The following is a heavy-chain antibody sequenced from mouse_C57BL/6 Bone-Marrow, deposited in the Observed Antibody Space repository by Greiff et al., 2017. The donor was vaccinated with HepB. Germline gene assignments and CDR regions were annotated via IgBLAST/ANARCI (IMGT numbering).Heavy chain of an antibody. J-gene: IGHJ1*03. V-gene: IGHV14-1*01. Sequence: EVQLQQSGAELVRPGASVKLSCTASGFNIKDYYMHWVKQRPEQGLEWIGRIDPEDGDTEYAPKFQGKATMTADISSNTAYLQLSSLTSEDTAVYYCTIDANWYFDVWGTGTTVTVSS. CDR3: TIDANWYFDV. CDR1: GFNIKDYY. D-gene: IGHD2-3*01. CDR2: IDPEDGDT.